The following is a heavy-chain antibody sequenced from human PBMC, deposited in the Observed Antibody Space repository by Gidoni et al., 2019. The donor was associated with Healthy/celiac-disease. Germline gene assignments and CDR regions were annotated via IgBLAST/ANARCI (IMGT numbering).Heavy chain of an antibody. CDR3: ARGPWCSSTSCYKRRWFDP. CDR2: INHSGST. D-gene: IGHD2-2*02. CDR1: GGSFRGYY. Sequence: QVQLQQWGAGLLKPSETLSLTCAVYGGSFRGYYWSWIRQPPGKGLEWIGEINHSGSTNYNPSLKSRVTISVDTSKNQFSLKLSSVTAADTAVYYCARGPWCSSTSCYKRRWFDPWGQGTLVTVSS. V-gene: IGHV4-34*01. J-gene: IGHJ5*02.